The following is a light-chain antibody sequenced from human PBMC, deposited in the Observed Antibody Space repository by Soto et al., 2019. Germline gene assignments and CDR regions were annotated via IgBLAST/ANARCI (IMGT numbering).Light chain of an antibody. CDR2: EVS. Sequence: QSALTQPASVSGSPGQSITISCTGTSSDVGGYNYVSWYQQHPGKAPKLMIYEVSNRPSGVSNRFSGSKSGNTASPTISGLQAEDEADYYCSSYTSSSPVVFGGGTKLTVL. CDR1: SSDVGGYNY. J-gene: IGLJ2*01. CDR3: SSYTSSSPVV. V-gene: IGLV2-14*01.